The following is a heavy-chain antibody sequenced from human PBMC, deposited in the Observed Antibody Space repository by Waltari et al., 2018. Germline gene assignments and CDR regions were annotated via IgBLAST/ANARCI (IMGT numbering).Heavy chain of an antibody. CDR1: GYIFSNYG. D-gene: IGHD6-13*01. CDR3: ARDDVDSSNFGGF. CDR2: IYPYNGNT. V-gene: IGHV1-18*01. J-gene: IGHJ4*02. Sequence: QLVQSGAEVKKPGASVKVSCKASGYIFSNYGITWVRKAPGQGLEWMGWIYPYNGNTKYEQNLKGRVTMTTDTSTTNAYMEIRSLRSDDTAIYYCARDDVDSSNFGGFWGQGTLVTVSS.